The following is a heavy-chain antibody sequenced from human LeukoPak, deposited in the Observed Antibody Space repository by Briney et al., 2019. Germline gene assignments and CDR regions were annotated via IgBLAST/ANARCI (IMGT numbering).Heavy chain of an antibody. J-gene: IGHJ4*02. CDR3: ASLLGGYFDY. V-gene: IGHV4-59*08. D-gene: IGHD3-16*01. Sequence: SETLSLTCTVSGGSISSYYWGWIRQPPGKGLEWIGYIYYSGSTNYNPSLKSRVTISVDTSKNQFSLKLSSVSAADTAVYYCASLLGGYFDYWGQGTLVTVSS. CDR2: IYYSGST. CDR1: GGSISSYY.